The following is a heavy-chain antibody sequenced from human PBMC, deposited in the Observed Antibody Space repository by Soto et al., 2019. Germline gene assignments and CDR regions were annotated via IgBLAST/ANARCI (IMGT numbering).Heavy chain of an antibody. D-gene: IGHD4-4*01. Sequence: ESLKVSFKGCGYRFASYWIGWVRQMPGKGLEWMGIIYPGDSDTRYSPSFQGQVTISADKSVSTAYLQWSSLKASDTAMYYCARLGNYVVDYWGQGTLVTVPS. CDR3: ARLGNYVVDY. CDR1: GYRFASYW. CDR2: IYPGDSDT. V-gene: IGHV5-51*01. J-gene: IGHJ4*02.